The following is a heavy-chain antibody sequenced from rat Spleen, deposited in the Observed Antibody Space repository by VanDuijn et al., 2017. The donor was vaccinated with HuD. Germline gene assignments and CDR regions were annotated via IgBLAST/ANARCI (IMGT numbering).Heavy chain of an antibody. D-gene: IGHD1-1*01. Sequence: EMQLVESGGRLVQPGNSLKLSCAASGFTFSDHAMAWVRQFPKKGLEWVAIIIYDGSGTFYRDSVKGRFTISRDNAKSTLYLQMNSLRSEDTATYYCARRSTTGGYWYFDFWGPGTMVTVSS. CDR1: GFTFSDHA. J-gene: IGHJ1*01. CDR2: IIYDGSGT. V-gene: IGHV5-17*01. CDR3: ARRSTTGGYWYFDF.